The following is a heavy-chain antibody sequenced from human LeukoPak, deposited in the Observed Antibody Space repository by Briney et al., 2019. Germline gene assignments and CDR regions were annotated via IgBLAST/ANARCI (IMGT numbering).Heavy chain of an antibody. D-gene: IGHD4-17*01. Sequence: GASVKVSCKASGGTFSSYAINWVRQATGQGLEWMGWMNPNSGNTGYAQKLQGRVTMTRNTSITTAYMELSSLRSEDTAVYYCARVASRATVTPLGNWGQGTLVTVSS. CDR1: GGTFSSYA. J-gene: IGHJ4*02. CDR3: ARVASRATVTPLGN. V-gene: IGHV1-8*02. CDR2: MNPNSGNT.